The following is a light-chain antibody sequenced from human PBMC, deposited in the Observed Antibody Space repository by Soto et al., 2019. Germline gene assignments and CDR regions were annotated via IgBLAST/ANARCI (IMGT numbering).Light chain of an antibody. CDR1: SSDVGGYNY. CDR2: DVS. CDR3: SSYTSGSPLV. Sequence: QSALTQPASVSGSPGPSITISCTGTSSDVGGYNYVSWYQQHPGKAPQLMISDVSNRPSGVSNRFSGSKSGNTASLTISGLQAEDEADYYCSSYTSGSPLVFGGGTKLTVL. V-gene: IGLV2-14*01. J-gene: IGLJ2*01.